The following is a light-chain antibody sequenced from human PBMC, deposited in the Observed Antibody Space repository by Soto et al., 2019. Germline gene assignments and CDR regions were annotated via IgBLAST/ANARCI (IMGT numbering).Light chain of an antibody. Sequence: EIVMTQSPATLSVSPGERATLSCRASQSVSSNLAWYQQKPGQAPRLLIYGASTRDTGIPARFSGSGSGTEFTITISGLQSEDFAVYYCQQYDNWPRTFGQGTKVEIK. CDR1: QSVSSN. V-gene: IGKV3-15*01. CDR3: QQYDNWPRT. CDR2: GAS. J-gene: IGKJ1*01.